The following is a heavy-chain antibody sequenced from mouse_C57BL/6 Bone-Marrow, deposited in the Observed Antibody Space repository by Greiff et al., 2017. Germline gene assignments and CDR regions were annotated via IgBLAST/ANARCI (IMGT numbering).Heavy chain of an antibody. V-gene: IGHV1-76*01. J-gene: IGHJ2*01. Sequence: VQLQQSGAELVRPGASVKLSCKASGYTFTDYYINWVKQRPGQGLEWIARIYPGSGNTYYNEKFKGKATLTAEKSSSTAYMPLRSMTSEDSAVYFCAREGDYDDGAYYFDYWGQGTTLTVSS. CDR3: AREGDYDDGAYYFDY. CDR1: GYTFTDYY. CDR2: IYPGSGNT. D-gene: IGHD2-4*01.